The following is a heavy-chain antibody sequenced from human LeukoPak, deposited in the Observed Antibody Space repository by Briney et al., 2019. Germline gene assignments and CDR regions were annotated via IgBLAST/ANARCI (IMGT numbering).Heavy chain of an antibody. J-gene: IGHJ4*02. CDR3: AKGNWRYFDY. Sequence: GGSLRLSCAASGXTFSTYVMSWVRQAPGKGLEWVSAISGSGGSTYYADSVKGRFTISRDNSKNTLYLQMNSLGADDTAVYYCAKGNWRYFDYWGQGTLVTVSS. D-gene: IGHD1-1*01. CDR2: ISGSGGST. CDR1: GXTFSTYV. V-gene: IGHV3-23*01.